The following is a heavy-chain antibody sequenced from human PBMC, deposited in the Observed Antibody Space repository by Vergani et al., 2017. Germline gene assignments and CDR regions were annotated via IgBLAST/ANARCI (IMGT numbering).Heavy chain of an antibody. CDR1: GFTFSSYG. D-gene: IGHD3-10*01. CDR3: AKDAHYYGSGSYPYYFDY. V-gene: IGHV3-30*02. J-gene: IGHJ4*02. Sequence: QVQLVESGGGVVQPGGSLRLSCAASGFTFSSYGMHWVRQAPGKGLEGVAFILYDGSNKYYADSVKGRFTISRDNSKNTLYLQMNSLRAEDTAVYYCAKDAHYYGSGSYPYYFDYWGQGTLVTVSS. CDR2: ILYDGSNK.